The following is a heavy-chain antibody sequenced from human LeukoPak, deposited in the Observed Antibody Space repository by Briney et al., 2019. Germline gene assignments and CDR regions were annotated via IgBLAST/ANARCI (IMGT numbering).Heavy chain of an antibody. J-gene: IGHJ4*02. D-gene: IGHD3-22*01. CDR3: ARDSNYYDSSGYYYRLNY. CDR2: IIPIFGTA. CDR1: GGTLSSYA. Sequence: SVKVSCKASGGTLSSYAISWVRQAPGQGLEWMGGIIPIFGTANYAQKFQGRVTITADESTSTAYMELSSLRSEDTAVYYCARDSNYYDSSGYYYRLNYWGQGTLVTVSS. V-gene: IGHV1-69*13.